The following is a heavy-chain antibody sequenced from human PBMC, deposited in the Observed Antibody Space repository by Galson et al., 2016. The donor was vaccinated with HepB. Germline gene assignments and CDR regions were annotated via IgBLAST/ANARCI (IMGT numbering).Heavy chain of an antibody. CDR1: GDSISRSYF. J-gene: IGHJ4*02. Sequence: ETLSLTCTVSGDSISRSYFWGWIRQPPGKGPEWIGNIYYTGSTYYNPSLKSRVTISADTSKNQFSLHLRSVTAADTAVYYCTRERWPADYWGQGTLVAVSS. V-gene: IGHV4-39*02. D-gene: IGHD6-13*01. CDR3: TRERWPADY. CDR2: IYYTGST.